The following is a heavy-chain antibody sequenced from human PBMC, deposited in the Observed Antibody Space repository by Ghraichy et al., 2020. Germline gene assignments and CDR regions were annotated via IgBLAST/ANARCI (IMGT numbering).Heavy chain of an antibody. D-gene: IGHD5-24*01. V-gene: IGHV3-15*01. CDR1: GFTFSNAW. CDR3: TTLRWPTIADLDY. CDR2: IKSKTDGGTT. J-gene: IGHJ4*02. Sequence: GGSLRLSCAASGFTFSNAWMSWVRQAPGKGLEWVGRIKSKTDGGTTDYAAPVKGRFTISRDDSKNTLYLQMNSLKTEDTAVYYCTTLRWPTIADLDYWGQGTLVTVSS.